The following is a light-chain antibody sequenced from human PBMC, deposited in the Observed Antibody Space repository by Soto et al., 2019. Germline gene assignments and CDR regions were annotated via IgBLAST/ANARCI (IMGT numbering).Light chain of an antibody. J-gene: IGLJ1*01. CDR2: ETS. Sequence: QSALTQPASVSGSPGQSVTISCTGTSSDFGSYKFVSWYQHHPGTVPKVIIYETSKRPSGVSDRFSGSKSGNTASLTISGLQAEYEADYYCFSFTSTNTHVFGSGTQLTVI. V-gene: IGLV2-23*01. CDR1: SSDFGSYKF. CDR3: FSFTSTNTHV.